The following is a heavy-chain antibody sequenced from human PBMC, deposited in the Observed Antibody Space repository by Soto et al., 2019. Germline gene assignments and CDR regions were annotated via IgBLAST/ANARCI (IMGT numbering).Heavy chain of an antibody. D-gene: IGHD3-16*02. V-gene: IGHV4-31*03. Sequence: SETLSLTCTVSGGSISSGGYYWSWIRQHPGKGLEWIGYIYYSGSTYYNPSLKSRVTISVDTSKNQFSLKLSSVTAADTAVYYCARDRAFIYDYVWGSYRHRIFDYWGQGTLVTVSS. J-gene: IGHJ4*02. CDR1: GGSISSGGYY. CDR2: IYYSGST. CDR3: ARDRAFIYDYVWGSYRHRIFDY.